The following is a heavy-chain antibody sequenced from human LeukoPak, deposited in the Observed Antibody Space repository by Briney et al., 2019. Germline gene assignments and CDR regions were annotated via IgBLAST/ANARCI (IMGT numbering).Heavy chain of an antibody. V-gene: IGHV4-4*07. Sequence: SETLSLTCTVSGGSISSYYWSWIRQPAGKGLEWIGRIYTSGSTNYNPSLKSRVTMSVDTSKNQFSLKLSSVTAVDTAVYYCARGGITIFGVVMMSAFDIWGQGTMVTVSS. CDR2: IYTSGST. D-gene: IGHD3-3*01. CDR1: GGSISSYY. J-gene: IGHJ3*02. CDR3: ARGGITIFGVVMMSAFDI.